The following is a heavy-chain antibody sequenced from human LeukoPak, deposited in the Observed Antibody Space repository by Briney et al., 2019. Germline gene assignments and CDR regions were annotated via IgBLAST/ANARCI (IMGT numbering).Heavy chain of an antibody. CDR1: GGSISSYY. CDR2: ISYSGST. D-gene: IGHD6-13*01. CDR3: ARLAAAGTGFDY. V-gene: IGHV4-59*08. J-gene: IGHJ4*02. Sequence: SETLSLTCTVSGGSISSYYWSWIRQPPGKGLEWIGYISYSGSTNYNPSLKSRVTISVDTSKNQFSLKLSSVTAADTAVYYCARLAAAGTGFDYWGQGTLVTVSS.